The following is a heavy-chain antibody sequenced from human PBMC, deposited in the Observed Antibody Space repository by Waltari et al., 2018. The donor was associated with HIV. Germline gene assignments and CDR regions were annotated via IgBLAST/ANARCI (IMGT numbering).Heavy chain of an antibody. CDR3: MRRDDCISGHCPFDY. Sequence: QLQLQESGPGLVRPSETLSLTCTVSGGFISGSTYYWGWIRQTPERGLEWIGSIKYSGNTFYXSSLKSRATMSIDTSKNQFSLRLNSLTAADTAVYYCMRRDDCISGHCPFDYWGQGILVTVSS. V-gene: IGHV4-39*01. CDR1: GGFISGSTYY. CDR2: IKYSGNT. D-gene: IGHD2-15*01. J-gene: IGHJ4*02.